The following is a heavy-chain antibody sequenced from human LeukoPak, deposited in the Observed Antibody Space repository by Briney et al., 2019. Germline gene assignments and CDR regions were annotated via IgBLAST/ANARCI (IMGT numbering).Heavy chain of an antibody. CDR2: INHSGST. J-gene: IGHJ5*02. V-gene: IGHV4-34*01. Sequence: SETLSLTCAVYGGSFSGYYWSWIRQPPGKGLEWIGEINHSGSTNYNPSLKSRVTISVDTSKNRFSLKLSSVTAADTAVYYCARGHPENWFDPWGQGTLVTVSS. CDR1: GGSFSGYY. CDR3: ARGHPENWFDP. D-gene: IGHD1-14*01.